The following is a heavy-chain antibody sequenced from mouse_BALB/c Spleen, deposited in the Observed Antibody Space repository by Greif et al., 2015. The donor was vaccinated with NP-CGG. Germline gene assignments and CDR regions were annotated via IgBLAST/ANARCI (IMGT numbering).Heavy chain of an antibody. V-gene: IGHV1-7*01. CDR1: GYTFTSYW. J-gene: IGHJ3*01. Sequence: QVQLQQPGAELAKPGASVKMSCKASGYTFTSYWMHWVKQRPGQGLEWIGYINPSTGYTECNQKFKDKATLTADKSSSTAYMQLSSLTSEDSAVYYCARYDYWFAYWGQGNLVTVSA. D-gene: IGHD2-4*01. CDR3: ARYDYWFAY. CDR2: INPSTGYT.